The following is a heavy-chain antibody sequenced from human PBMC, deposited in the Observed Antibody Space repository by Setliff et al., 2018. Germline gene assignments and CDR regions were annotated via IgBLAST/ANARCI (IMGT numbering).Heavy chain of an antibody. Sequence: PGGSLRLSCAASGFTFDDYAMHWVRQAPGKGLEWVSGVSWNSGTSAYADSVKGRFTISRDNSKNSLYLQMNSLRAEDTALYYCAKGNSGWYGEYYFEYWGQGTLVTVSS. CDR3: AKGNSGWYGEYYFEY. J-gene: IGHJ4*02. CDR1: GFTFDDYA. CDR2: VSWNSGTS. V-gene: IGHV3-43D*04. D-gene: IGHD6-19*01.